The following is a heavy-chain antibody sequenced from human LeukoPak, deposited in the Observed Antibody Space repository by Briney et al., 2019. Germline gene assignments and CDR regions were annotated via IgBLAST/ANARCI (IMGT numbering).Heavy chain of an antibody. J-gene: IGHJ3*02. Sequence: SVKVSCKASGGTFSSYAISWVRQAPGQGLEWMGRIIPIFGTANYAQKFQGRVTITTDESTSTAYMELSSLRSEDTAVYYCARDSPSPTYDLGDAFDIWGQGTMVTVSS. CDR3: ARDSPSPTYDLGDAFDI. D-gene: IGHD3-3*01. V-gene: IGHV1-69*05. CDR2: IIPIFGTA. CDR1: GGTFSSYA.